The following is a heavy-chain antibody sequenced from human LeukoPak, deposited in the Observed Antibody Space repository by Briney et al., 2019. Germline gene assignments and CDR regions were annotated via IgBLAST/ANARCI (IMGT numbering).Heavy chain of an antibody. V-gene: IGHV4-30-2*01. D-gene: IGHD6-19*01. Sequence: SETLSLTCAVSGGSISSGGYSWSWIRQPPGKGLEWIGYIYHSGSTYYNPSLKSRVIISVDRSKNQFSLKLSSVTAADTAVYYCARNFPLAVAGTGRPPGSNYWYFDLWGRGTLVTVSS. CDR1: GGSISSGGYS. CDR3: ARNFPLAVAGTGRPPGSNYWYFDL. J-gene: IGHJ2*01. CDR2: IYHSGST.